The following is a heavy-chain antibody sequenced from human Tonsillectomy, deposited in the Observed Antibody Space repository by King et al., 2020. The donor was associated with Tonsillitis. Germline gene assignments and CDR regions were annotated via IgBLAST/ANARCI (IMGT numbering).Heavy chain of an antibody. D-gene: IGHD3-3*01. J-gene: IGHJ6*01. V-gene: IGHV1-58*02. CDR3: AAHPAGRGWTRLYSDGMDC. CDR2: IVFGSGNT. CDR1: GFTFSNSA. Sequence: QLVESGREVKKPGTSVKLSCTASGFTFSNSAMQWVRQARGQSLEWIGWIVFGSGNTNYAQTFQEKVTITRDMSTNTTYMDLSSRRSEDTAVYYCAAHPAGRGWTRLYSDGMDCWGQGTPVTASS.